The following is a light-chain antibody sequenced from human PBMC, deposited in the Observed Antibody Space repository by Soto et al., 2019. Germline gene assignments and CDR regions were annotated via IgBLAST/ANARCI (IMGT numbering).Light chain of an antibody. CDR3: SSYAGSVTLFV. Sequence: QSALTQPASVSGSPGQSIAISFTGTSNDVGFYDLVSWYQQHPGKAPKLLIYEGSKRPSGVSDRFSGSKSGNTASLTISGLQSEDEADYYCSSYAGSVTLFVFGTGTKVTVL. CDR2: EGS. J-gene: IGLJ1*01. V-gene: IGLV2-23*01. CDR1: SNDVGFYDL.